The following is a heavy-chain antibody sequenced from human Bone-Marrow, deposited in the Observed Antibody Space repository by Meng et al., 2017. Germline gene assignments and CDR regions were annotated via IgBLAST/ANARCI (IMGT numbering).Heavy chain of an antibody. CDR1: GFTFDDYG. Sequence: GESLKISCAASGFTFDDYGMSWVRQAPGKGLEWVSGINWNGGSTGYADSVKGRFTISRDNAENSLYLQMNSLRAEDTALYYCARLGWLQSYYYYYGMDVWGQGTTVTVSS. CDR2: INWNGGST. D-gene: IGHD5-24*01. CDR3: ARLGWLQSYYYYYGMDV. V-gene: IGHV3-20*04. J-gene: IGHJ6*02.